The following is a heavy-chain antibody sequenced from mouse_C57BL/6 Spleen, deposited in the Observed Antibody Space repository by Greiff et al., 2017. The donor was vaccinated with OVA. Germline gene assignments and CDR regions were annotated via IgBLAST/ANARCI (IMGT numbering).Heavy chain of an antibody. J-gene: IGHJ2*01. Sequence: EVKLEESGGGLVKPGGSLKLSCAASGFTFSDYGMHWVRQAPEKGLEWVAYISSGSSTIYYADTVKGRFTISRDNAKNTLFLQMTSLRSEDTAMYYCAREGTGYFDYWGQGTTLTVSS. CDR3: AREGTGYFDY. D-gene: IGHD4-1*01. CDR1: GFTFSDYG. V-gene: IGHV5-17*01. CDR2: ISSGSSTI.